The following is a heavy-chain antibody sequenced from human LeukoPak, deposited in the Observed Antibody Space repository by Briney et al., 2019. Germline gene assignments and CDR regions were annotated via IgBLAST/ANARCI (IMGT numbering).Heavy chain of an antibody. CDR1: GGSFSGYY. CDR2: INHSGST. D-gene: IGHD3-22*01. J-gene: IGHJ4*02. CDR3: ARRRITMIVVVTHFDY. V-gene: IGHV4-34*01. Sequence: SETLSLTCAVYGGSFSGYYWSWIRQPPGEGLEWIGEINHSGSTNYNPSLKSRVTISVDTSKNQFSLKLSSVTAADTAVYYCARRRITMIVVVTHFDYWGQGTLVTVSS.